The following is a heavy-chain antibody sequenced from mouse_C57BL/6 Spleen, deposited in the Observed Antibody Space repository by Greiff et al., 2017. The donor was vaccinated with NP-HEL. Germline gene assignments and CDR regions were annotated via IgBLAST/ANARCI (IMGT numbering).Heavy chain of an antibody. CDR1: GYTFTSYW. CDR3: ARRGFGSYYFDY. CDR2: IDPSDSYT. V-gene: IGHV1-50*01. Sequence: QVQLQQPGAELVKPGASVKLSCKASGYTFTSYWMQWVKQRPGQGLEWIGEIDPSDSYTNYNQKFKGKAKLTVDTSSSTAYMQLSSLTSEDSAVYYCARRGFGSYYFDYWGQGTTLTVSS. J-gene: IGHJ2*01.